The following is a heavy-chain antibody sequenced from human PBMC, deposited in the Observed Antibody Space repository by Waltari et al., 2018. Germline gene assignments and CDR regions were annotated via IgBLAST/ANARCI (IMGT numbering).Heavy chain of an antibody. Sequence: QVQLQESGPGLVKPSETLSLTCSVSSGSISSDYWSWIRQPPGKGLEWIGYIFYSGSTTYSPSLKSRVTISIDTSKKPFSLNLNSVTAADTAVYYCARVARGSSSYYSLFDSWGQGALVTVSS. D-gene: IGHD6-13*01. J-gene: IGHJ4*02. CDR3: ARVARGSSSYYSLFDS. CDR1: SGSISSDY. V-gene: IGHV4-59*01. CDR2: IFYSGST.